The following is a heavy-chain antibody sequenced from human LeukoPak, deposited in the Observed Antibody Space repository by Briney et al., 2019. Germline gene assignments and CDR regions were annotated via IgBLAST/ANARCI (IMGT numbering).Heavy chain of an antibody. Sequence: SETLSLTCAVSGGSISSGGYSWSWIRQPPGKGLEWIGYIYHSEITYYTPSFKSRVTISVDRSKNQVSLRLSSVTAADTAVYYCARGTYYYDSSGYYYVRPYFDYWGQGTLVTVSS. CDR1: GGSISSGGYS. D-gene: IGHD3-22*01. CDR3: ARGTYYYDSSGYYYVRPYFDY. CDR2: IYHSEIT. V-gene: IGHV4-30-2*01. J-gene: IGHJ4*02.